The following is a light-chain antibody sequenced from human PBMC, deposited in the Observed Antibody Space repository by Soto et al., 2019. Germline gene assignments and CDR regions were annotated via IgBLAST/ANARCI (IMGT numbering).Light chain of an antibody. CDR2: DAS. V-gene: IGKV3-15*01. CDR3: QQFNNWPRT. CDR1: QSVSSK. J-gene: IGKJ1*01. Sequence: EIVMTQSPDTLSVSPGERATLSCRASQSVSSKLAWYQQKPGQAPRLLIYDASTRATGIPARFSGSGSGTEFTLTISSLQSEDFAVYYCQQFNNWPRTFGQGTKVDIK.